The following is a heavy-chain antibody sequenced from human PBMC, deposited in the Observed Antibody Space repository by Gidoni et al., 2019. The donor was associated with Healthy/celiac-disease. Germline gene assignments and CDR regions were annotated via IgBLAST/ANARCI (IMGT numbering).Heavy chain of an antibody. V-gene: IGHV4-34*01. CDR1: GGSFSGYY. Sequence: QVQLQQWGAGLLKPSETLSLTCAVYGGSFSGYYWSWIRQPPGKGLEWIGEINHSGSTNYNPSLKSRVTISVDTSKNQFSLKLSSVTAADTAVYYCARGWNSRRGAFDIWGQGTMVTVSS. D-gene: IGHD3-22*01. J-gene: IGHJ3*02. CDR2: INHSGST. CDR3: ARGWNSRRGAFDI.